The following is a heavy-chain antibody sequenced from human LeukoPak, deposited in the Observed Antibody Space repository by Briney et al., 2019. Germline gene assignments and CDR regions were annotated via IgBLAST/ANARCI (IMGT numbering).Heavy chain of an antibody. CDR2: INSDGSST. V-gene: IGHV3-74*01. Sequence: GGSLRLSCAASGFTFSSYWMHWVRQAPGKGLVWVSRINSDGSSTSYADSVKGRFTISRDNAKNTLYLQMNSLRAEDTAVYYSARASYDFWSGYPIYYYYYYMDVWGKGTTVTVSS. J-gene: IGHJ6*03. CDR1: GFTFSSYW. CDR3: ARASYDFWSGYPIYYYYYYMDV. D-gene: IGHD3-3*01.